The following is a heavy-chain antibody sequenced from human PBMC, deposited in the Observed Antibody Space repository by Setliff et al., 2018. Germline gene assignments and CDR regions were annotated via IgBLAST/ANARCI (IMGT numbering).Heavy chain of an antibody. J-gene: IGHJ4*02. CDR2: IIPILGIA. V-gene: IGHV1-69*10. Sequence: GASVKVSCKASGYTFTSYYMHWVRQAPGQGLEWMGGIIPILGIANYAQKFQGRVTITADESTSTAYMELSSLRSEDTAVYYCARERTTNWEGYYFDYWGQGTLVTVSS. D-gene: IGHD7-27*01. CDR3: ARERTTNWEGYYFDY. CDR1: GYTFTSYY.